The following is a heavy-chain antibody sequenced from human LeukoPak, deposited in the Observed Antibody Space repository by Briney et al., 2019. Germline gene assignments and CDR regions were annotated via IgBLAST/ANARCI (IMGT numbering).Heavy chain of an antibody. J-gene: IGHJ3*02. V-gene: IGHV4-59*01. CDR1: GGSISSYY. CDR2: IYYSGST. Sequence: SETLSLTCTVSGGSISSYYRSWIRQPPGKGLEWIGYIYYSGSTNYNPSLKSRVTISVDTSKNQFSLKLSSVTAADTAVYYCARARWLGDAFDIWGQGTMVTVSS. D-gene: IGHD6-19*01. CDR3: ARARWLGDAFDI.